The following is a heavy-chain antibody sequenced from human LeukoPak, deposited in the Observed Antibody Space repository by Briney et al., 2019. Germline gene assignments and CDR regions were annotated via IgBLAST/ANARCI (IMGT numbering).Heavy chain of an antibody. D-gene: IGHD6-13*01. J-gene: IGHJ5*02. CDR3: ARWAAGNKGWFDP. CDR1: GGSISSSSSY. V-gene: IGHV4-39*07. CDR2: IYYSGST. Sequence: SETLSLTCTVSGGSISSSSSYWGWIRQPPGGGLEWIGSIYYSGSTYYNPSLKSRVTISVDTSKNQFSLKLSSVTAADTAVYYCARWAAGNKGWFDPWGQGTLVTVSS.